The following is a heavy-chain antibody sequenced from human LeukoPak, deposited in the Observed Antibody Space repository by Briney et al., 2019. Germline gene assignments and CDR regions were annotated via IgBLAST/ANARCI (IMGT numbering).Heavy chain of an antibody. D-gene: IGHD2-2*01. Sequence: ASVKVSCKASGYTFTSYDINWVRPATGQGLEWMGWMNPNSGNTGYAQKFQGRVTMTRNTSISTAYMELSSLRSEDTAVYYCARDQPRRGPGNHDYWGQGTLVTVSS. CDR2: MNPNSGNT. V-gene: IGHV1-8*01. CDR1: GYTFTSYD. J-gene: IGHJ4*02. CDR3: ARDQPRRGPGNHDY.